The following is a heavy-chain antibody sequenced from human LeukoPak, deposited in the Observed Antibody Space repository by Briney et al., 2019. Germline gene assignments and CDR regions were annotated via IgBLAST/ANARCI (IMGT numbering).Heavy chain of an antibody. Sequence: SETLSLTCTVSGGSISSYYWSWIRQPPGKGLEGIGYIYYSWTTNYNPSLKRRVTISLDMSKNQSTLKLSSVNAADTAVYYCARGVYIAAAQYGYWGQGTLVTVSS. J-gene: IGHJ4*02. CDR1: GGSISSYY. CDR2: IYYSWTT. CDR3: ARGVYIAAAQYGY. V-gene: IGHV4-59*01. D-gene: IGHD6-13*01.